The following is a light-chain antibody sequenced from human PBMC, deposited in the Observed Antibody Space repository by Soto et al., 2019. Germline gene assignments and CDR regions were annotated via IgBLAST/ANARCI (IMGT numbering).Light chain of an antibody. CDR1: SSDVGSYNR. CDR2: EVS. J-gene: IGLJ1*01. V-gene: IGLV2-18*01. CDR3: SLYTSSSTYV. Sequence: LTXPPSVSGSPGQSVTISCTGTSSDVGSYNRVSWYQQPPGTAPKLMIYEVSNRPSGVPDRFSGSKSGNTASLTISGLQAEDEADYYCSLYTSSSTYVFGTGTKVPVL.